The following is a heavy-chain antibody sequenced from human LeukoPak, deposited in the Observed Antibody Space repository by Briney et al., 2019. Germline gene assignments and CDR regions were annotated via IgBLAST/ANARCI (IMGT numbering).Heavy chain of an antibody. J-gene: IGHJ4*02. D-gene: IGHD4-11*01. CDR3: ARQLHATHSIDY. V-gene: IGHV5-51*01. CDR1: GFSFTNNW. Sequence: GESLQISCEGSGFSFTNNWIGWVRQMHGKGMEWMGIIYPGDSDTRYSLSFQGQVTISADKSINTAYLQWSSLKASDTAMYYCARQLHATHSIDYWGQGTLVTVSS. CDR2: IYPGDSDT.